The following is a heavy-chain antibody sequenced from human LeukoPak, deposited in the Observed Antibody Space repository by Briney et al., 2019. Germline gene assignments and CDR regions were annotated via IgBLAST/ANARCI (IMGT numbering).Heavy chain of an antibody. J-gene: IGHJ4*02. D-gene: IGHD3-10*01. CDR2: IYYSGST. CDR3: ARGGTMVRGVPLDY. V-gene: IGHV4-59*01. CDR1: GGSISSYY. Sequence: SETLSLTCTVSGGSISSYYWSWIRQPPGKGLEWIGYIYYSGSTNYNPSLKSRVTISVDTSKNQFSLKLSSVTAADTAVYYCARGGTMVRGVPLDYWGQGTLVTVSS.